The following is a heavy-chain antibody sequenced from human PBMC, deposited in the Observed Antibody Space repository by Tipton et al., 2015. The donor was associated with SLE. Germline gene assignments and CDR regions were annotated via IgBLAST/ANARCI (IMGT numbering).Heavy chain of an antibody. CDR3: AKGPSFDY. CDR1: GGSFSGYY. J-gene: IGHJ4*02. V-gene: IGHV4-34*01. CDR2: INHSGST. Sequence: AGLVKPSETLSLTCAVYGGSFSGYYWSWIRQPPGKGLEWIGEINHSGSTNYNPSLKSRVTISVDTSKNQFSLKLSSVTAADTAVYYCAKGPSFDYWGQGTLVTVSS.